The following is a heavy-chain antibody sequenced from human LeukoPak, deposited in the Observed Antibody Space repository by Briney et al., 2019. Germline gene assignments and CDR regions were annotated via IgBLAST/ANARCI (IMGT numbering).Heavy chain of an antibody. J-gene: IGHJ6*03. D-gene: IGHD4/OR15-4a*01. CDR2: MNPNSGNT. V-gene: IGHV1-8*01. CDR3: ARNLWLWWSIQDYYYYYYMDV. Sequence: ASVKVSCKASGYTFTSYDINWVRQATGQGLEWMGWMNPNSGNTGYAQKFQGRATMTRNTSISTAYMELSSLRSEDTAVYYCARNLWLWWSIQDYYYYYYMDVWGKGTTVTVSS. CDR1: GYTFTSYD.